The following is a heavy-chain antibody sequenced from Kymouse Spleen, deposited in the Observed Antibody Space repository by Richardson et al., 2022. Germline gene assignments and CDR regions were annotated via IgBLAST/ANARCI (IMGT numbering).Heavy chain of an antibody. CDR3: AVSIFGVVTHYYYYGMDV. J-gene: IGHJ6*02. CDR2: IYYSGST. Sequence: QVQLQESGPGLVKPSETLSLTCTVSGGSVSSGSYYWSWIRQPPGKGLEWIGYIYYSGSTNYNPSLKSRVTISVDTSKNQFSLKLSSVTAADTAVYYCAVSIFGVVTHYYYYGMDVWGQGTTVTVSS. D-gene: IGHD3-3*01. CDR1: GGSVSSGSYY. V-gene: IGHV4-61*01.